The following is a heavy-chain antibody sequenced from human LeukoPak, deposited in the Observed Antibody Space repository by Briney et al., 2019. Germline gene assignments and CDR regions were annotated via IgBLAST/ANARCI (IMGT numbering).Heavy chain of an antibody. CDR1: GFTFGSYA. V-gene: IGHV3-23*01. CDR3: AKASDWGFNLPDWFDP. Sequence: PGGSLRLSCAASGFTFGSYAMSWVRQAPGKGLEWVSAISGSGGSTYYADSVKGRFTISRDNSKNTLYLQMNSLRAEDTAVYYCAKASDWGFNLPDWFDPWGQGTLVTVSS. J-gene: IGHJ5*02. CDR2: ISGSGGST. D-gene: IGHD7-27*01.